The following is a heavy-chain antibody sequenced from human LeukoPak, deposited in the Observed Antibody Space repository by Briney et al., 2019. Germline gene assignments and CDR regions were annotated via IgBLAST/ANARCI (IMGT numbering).Heavy chain of an antibody. D-gene: IGHD2-21*02. CDR1: GYTFTDYH. CDR3: AREGTGDLYFDY. Sequence: ASVKVSCKASGYTFTDYHMHWVRQAPGQGLDWMGWINPSTGGTKYAQKFQGRVTMTRDTSISTAYMELSRLRSDDTAVYYCAREGTGDLYFDYWGQGTLVTVSS. V-gene: IGHV1-2*02. CDR2: INPSTGGT. J-gene: IGHJ4*02.